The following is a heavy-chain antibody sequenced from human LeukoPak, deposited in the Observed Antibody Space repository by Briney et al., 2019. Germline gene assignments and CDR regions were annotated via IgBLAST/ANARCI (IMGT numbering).Heavy chain of an antibody. J-gene: IGHJ5*02. V-gene: IGHV3-48*04. Sequence: GGSLRLSCAASGFTFSSYWMHWVRQAPGKGLEWVSYISSSGSTIYYADSVKGRFTISRDNAKDSLYLQMNSLRAEDTAVYYCARSRVAARRGRWFDPWGQGTLVTVSS. CDR3: ARSRVAARRGRWFDP. CDR1: GFTFSSYW. D-gene: IGHD6-6*01. CDR2: ISSSGSTI.